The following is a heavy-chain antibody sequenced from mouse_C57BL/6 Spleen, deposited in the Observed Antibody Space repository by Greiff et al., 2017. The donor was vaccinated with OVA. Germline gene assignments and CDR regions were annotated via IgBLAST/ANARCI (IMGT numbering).Heavy chain of an antibody. CDR2: INPSNGGT. Sequence: QVQLQQSGTELVKPGASVKLSCKASGYTFTSYWMHWVKQRPGQGLEWIGNINPSNGGTNYNEKFKSKATLTVDKSSSTAYMQLSSLTSEDSAVYYCARFPYPDYAMDYWGQGTSVTVSS. V-gene: IGHV1-53*01. CDR1: GYTFTSYW. J-gene: IGHJ4*01. CDR3: ARFPYPDYAMDY. D-gene: IGHD2-10*01.